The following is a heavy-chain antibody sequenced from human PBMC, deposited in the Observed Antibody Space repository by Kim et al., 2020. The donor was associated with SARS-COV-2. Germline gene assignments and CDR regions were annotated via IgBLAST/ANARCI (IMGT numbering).Heavy chain of an antibody. CDR2: ISSSSSYI. V-gene: IGHV3-21*01. Sequence: GGSLRLSCAASGFTFSSYSMNWVRQAPGKGLEWVSSISSSSSYIYYADSVKGRFTISRDNAKNSLYLQMNSLRAEDTAVYYCARDAGYGSGGNWFDPWGQGTLVTVSS. CDR1: GFTFSSYS. CDR3: ARDAGYGSGGNWFDP. D-gene: IGHD3-10*01. J-gene: IGHJ5*02.